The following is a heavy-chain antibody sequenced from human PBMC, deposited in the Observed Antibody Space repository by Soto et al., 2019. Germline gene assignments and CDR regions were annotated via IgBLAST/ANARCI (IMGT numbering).Heavy chain of an antibody. CDR3: ARVVVVPAAGIDY. D-gene: IGHD2-2*01. V-gene: IGHV3-21*01. Sequence: EVQLVESGGGLVKPGGSLRLSCAASGFTFSSYSMNWVCQAPGKGLEWVSSISSSSSYMYYADSVKGRFTISRDNAKNSLYLQMNSLRAEDTAVYYCARVVVVPAAGIDYWGQGTLVTVSS. CDR1: GFTFSSYS. J-gene: IGHJ4*02. CDR2: ISSSSSYM.